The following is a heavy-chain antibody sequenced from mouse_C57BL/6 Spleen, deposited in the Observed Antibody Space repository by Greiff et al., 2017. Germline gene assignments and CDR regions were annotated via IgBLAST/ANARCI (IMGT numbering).Heavy chain of an antibody. Sequence: EVMLVESGGGLVKPGGSLKLSCAASGFTFSSYTMSWVRQTPEKRLEWVATISGGGGNTYYPDSVKGRFTISRDNAKNTLYLQMSSLRSEDTALDYCARRHYDGYYGYWGQGTTLTVSS. D-gene: IGHD2-3*01. V-gene: IGHV5-9*01. CDR1: GFTFSSYT. CDR3: ARRHYDGYYGY. J-gene: IGHJ2*01. CDR2: ISGGGGNT.